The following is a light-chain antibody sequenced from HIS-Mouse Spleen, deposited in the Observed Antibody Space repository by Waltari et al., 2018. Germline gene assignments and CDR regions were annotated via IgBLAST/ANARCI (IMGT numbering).Light chain of an antibody. J-gene: IGKJ4*01. CDR2: AAS. V-gene: IGKV1-27*01. CDR1: QGISNY. CDR3: QKYNSAPPLT. Sequence: DIQMTQSPSSLSASVGDRVTIPCRASQGISNYLAWYQQKPGKVPTLLIYAASTLQSGVPSRFSGSGSGTDFTLTISSLQPEDVATYYCQKYNSAPPLTFGGGTKVEIK.